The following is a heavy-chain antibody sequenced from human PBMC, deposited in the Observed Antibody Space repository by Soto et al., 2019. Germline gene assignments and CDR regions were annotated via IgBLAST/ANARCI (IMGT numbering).Heavy chain of an antibody. CDR2: IVVGSGNT. CDR3: AADRSPIAAGDHYYYYGMDV. Sequence: GASVKVSCKASGFTFTSSAMQWVRQARGQRLEWIGWIVVGSGNTNYAQKFQERVTITRDMSTSTAYMELSSLRSEDTAVYYCAADRSPIAAGDHYYYYGMDVWGQGTTVTVSS. V-gene: IGHV1-58*02. CDR1: GFTFTSSA. J-gene: IGHJ6*02. D-gene: IGHD6-13*01.